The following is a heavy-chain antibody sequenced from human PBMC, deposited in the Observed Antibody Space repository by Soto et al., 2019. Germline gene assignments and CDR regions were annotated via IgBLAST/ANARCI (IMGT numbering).Heavy chain of an antibody. D-gene: IGHD3-10*01. CDR1: GCIYPSYY. V-gene: IGHV1-46*03. J-gene: IGHJ4*02. CDR3: SRVDPGETSPFDH. Sequence: APVKVSCKASGCIYPSYYIHWVRQAPGQGLEWMGWINPFDGSRMFAQSFQGRVTMTRDTSTSTVYMEVSSLRSEDTAVYYCSRVDPGETSPFDHWGQ. CDR2: INPFDGSR.